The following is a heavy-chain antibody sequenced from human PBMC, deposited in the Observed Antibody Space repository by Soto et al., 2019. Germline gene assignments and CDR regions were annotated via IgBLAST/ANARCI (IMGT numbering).Heavy chain of an antibody. V-gene: IGHV1-18*01. J-gene: IGHJ6*02. D-gene: IGHD2-2*03. CDR3: AMVDVDVTPRPQDV. CDR2: INTYNGNT. CDR1: GYTFTRYG. Sequence: QVQLVQSGAEVKNPGASVKVSCKASGYTFTRYGIGWARQAPGQGLEWMGWINTYNGNTNYAQNVQGRVTLTTDTSTSTAYMELRSLRSNDTAIYYCAMVDVDVTPRPQDVWGQGTTVIVSS.